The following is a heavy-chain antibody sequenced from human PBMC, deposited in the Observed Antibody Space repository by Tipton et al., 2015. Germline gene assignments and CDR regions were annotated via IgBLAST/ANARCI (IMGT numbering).Heavy chain of an antibody. J-gene: IGHJ3*02. Sequence: TLSLTCAVSAYSISTDYYWVWIRQPPGKGLEWIGTISHSGNTFYNPSLKSRVTISADTSKNQFSLRLSSVTAADTAVYYCARVTVDYGDYVGAFDIWGQGTMVTVSS. CDR3: ARVTVDYGDYVGAFDI. V-gene: IGHV4-38-2*01. CDR2: ISHSGNT. CDR1: AYSISTDYY. D-gene: IGHD4-17*01.